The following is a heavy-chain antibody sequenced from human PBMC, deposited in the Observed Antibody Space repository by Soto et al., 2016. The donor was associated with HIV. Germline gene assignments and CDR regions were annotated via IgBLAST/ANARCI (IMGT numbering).Heavy chain of an antibody. CDR1: GFTFTNAW. D-gene: IGHD6-19*01. J-gene: IGHJ3*02. V-gene: IGHV3-15*01. CDR3: STTSGWTRGDAFDI. CDR2: VKSKTGGGTT. Sequence: EVQLVESGGGLVKPGGSLRLSCAASGFTFTNAWMTWVRQAPGKGLEWVGRVKSKTGGGTTDYAAPVKGRFTISRDGSKSTLYLQMYSLKIEDTAVYYCSTTSGWTRGDAFDIWGQGTMVTVSS.